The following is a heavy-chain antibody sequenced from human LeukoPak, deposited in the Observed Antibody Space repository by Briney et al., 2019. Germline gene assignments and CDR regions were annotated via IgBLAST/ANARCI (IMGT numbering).Heavy chain of an antibody. CDR1: GGSISSYY. V-gene: IGHV4-4*07. CDR3: ATDLSWFDP. CDR2: TSASGST. Sequence: SETLSLTCTVSGGSISSYYWSWIRQPAGKGLEWIGRTSASGSTNYAPSLRSRVTMSVDTSTKQFSLKLTSVTAADTAAYYCATDLSWFDPWGRGTLVTVSS. J-gene: IGHJ5*02.